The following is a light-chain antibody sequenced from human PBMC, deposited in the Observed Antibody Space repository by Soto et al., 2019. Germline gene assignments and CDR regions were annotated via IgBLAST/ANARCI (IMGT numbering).Light chain of an antibody. CDR2: DAS. V-gene: IGKV3-11*01. CDR1: PAINNY. J-gene: IGKJ4*01. CDR3: QQRSDWPPRLT. Sequence: IVLTQSPATLSLFPGERATLFCRASPAINNYLAWYQQKPGQAPRLLVYDASYRAIGIPARFSGSGSGTDFTLTISSLEPEDFAVYYCQQRSDWPPRLTFGGGTKVEIK.